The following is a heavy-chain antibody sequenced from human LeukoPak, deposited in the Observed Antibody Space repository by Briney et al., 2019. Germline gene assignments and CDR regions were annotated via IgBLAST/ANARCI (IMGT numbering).Heavy chain of an antibody. D-gene: IGHD3-9*01. CDR3: ARFLKTGYWAQYYYFDL. Sequence: GGSLRLSCAASGFTFSSYEMNWVRQAPGKGLEWVSSISSSSSYIFYADSVKGRFTISRDNAKNSLYLQMSSLRAEDTAVYYCARFLKTGYWAQYYYFDLWGRGTLVTVSS. V-gene: IGHV3-21*01. CDR2: ISSSSSYI. J-gene: IGHJ2*01. CDR1: GFTFSSYE.